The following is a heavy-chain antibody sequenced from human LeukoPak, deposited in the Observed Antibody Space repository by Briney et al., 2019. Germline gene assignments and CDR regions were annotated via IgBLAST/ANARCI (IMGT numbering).Heavy chain of an antibody. J-gene: IGHJ3*02. CDR3: ARVSPGNDAFDI. CDR1: GGSISSSSYY. Sequence: SETLSLTCTVSGGSISSSSYYWGWIRQPPGKGLEWIGSIYYSGSTYYNPSLKSRVTISLDTSKHQFSLKLSSVTAADTAVYYCARVSPGNDAFDIWGQGTMVTVSS. V-gene: IGHV4-39*07. D-gene: IGHD1-14*01. CDR2: IYYSGST.